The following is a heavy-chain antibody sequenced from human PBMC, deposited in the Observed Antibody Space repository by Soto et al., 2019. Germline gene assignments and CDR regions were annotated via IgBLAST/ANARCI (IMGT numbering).Heavy chain of an antibody. D-gene: IGHD3-22*01. Sequence: SETLSLTCTVSGGSISSGDYYWSWIRQPPGKGLEWIGYIYYSGSTYCNPSLKSRVTISVDTSKNQFSLKLSSVTAADTAVYYCARDPIFYYASSGYGGSYFDYWGQGSRVTVSS. J-gene: IGHJ4*02. CDR3: ARDPIFYYASSGYGGSYFDY. V-gene: IGHV4-30-4*01. CDR1: GGSISSGDYY. CDR2: IYYSGST.